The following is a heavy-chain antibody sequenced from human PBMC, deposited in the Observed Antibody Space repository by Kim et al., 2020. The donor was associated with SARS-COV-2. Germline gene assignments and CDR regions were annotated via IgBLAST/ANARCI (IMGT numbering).Heavy chain of an antibody. CDR2: INPNSGGT. V-gene: IGHV1-2*02. CDR1: GYTFTGYY. D-gene: IGHD3-10*01. CDR3: IRETYYYGSGSYYPNYYYYGMDV. J-gene: IGHJ6*02. Sequence: ASVKVSCKASGYTFTGYYMHWVRQAPGQGLEWMGWINPNSGGTNYAQKFQGRVTMTRDTSISTAYMELSRLRSDDTAVYYCIRETYYYGSGSYYPNYYYYGMDVWGQGTTVTVS.